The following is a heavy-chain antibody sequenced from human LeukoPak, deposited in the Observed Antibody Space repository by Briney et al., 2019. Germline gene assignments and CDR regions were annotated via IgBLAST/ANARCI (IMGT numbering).Heavy chain of an antibody. CDR2: ISWNSGSI. CDR1: GFTFDDYD. J-gene: IGHJ4*02. CDR3: AKDMKVRAGGPRSWYNFDY. D-gene: IGHD1-14*01. Sequence: PGGSVTLLCGPSGFTFDDYDMLWVRHAPGKGLEWVSGISWNSGSIDYADSVKGRFTISRDNAKNSLYLQMNSLRAEDTAFYYCAKDMKVRAGGPRSWYNFDYWGQGTLVTVSS. V-gene: IGHV3-9*01.